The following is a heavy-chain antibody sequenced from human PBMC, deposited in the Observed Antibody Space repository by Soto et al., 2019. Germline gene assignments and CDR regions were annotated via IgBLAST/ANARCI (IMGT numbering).Heavy chain of an antibody. CDR3: ARNSRADYGDSFYYYYGMDV. CDR1: RGSFSSYY. CDR2: INHSGST. D-gene: IGHD4-17*01. J-gene: IGHJ6*02. V-gene: IGHV4-34*01. Sequence: SETLSLTCAVYRGSFSSYYWSWIRQPPGKGLEWIGEINHSGSTNYNPSLKSRVTISVDTSKNQFSLKLSSVTAADTAVYYCARNSRADYGDSFYYYYGMDVWGQGTTVTVSS.